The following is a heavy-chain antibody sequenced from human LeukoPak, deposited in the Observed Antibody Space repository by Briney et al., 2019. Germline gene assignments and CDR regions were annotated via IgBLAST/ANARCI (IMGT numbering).Heavy chain of an antibody. Sequence: GASVKVSCKASGYTFTSYDINWVRQATGQGLEWMGWMNPNSGNTGFAQKFQGRVTMTRNTSMSTAYMELSSLRSEDTAVYYCARGIGSTTVTTLEYYFDYWGQGTLVTVSS. V-gene: IGHV1-8*01. CDR2: MNPNSGNT. J-gene: IGHJ4*02. CDR1: GYTFTSYD. D-gene: IGHD4-17*01. CDR3: ARGIGSTTVTTLEYYFDY.